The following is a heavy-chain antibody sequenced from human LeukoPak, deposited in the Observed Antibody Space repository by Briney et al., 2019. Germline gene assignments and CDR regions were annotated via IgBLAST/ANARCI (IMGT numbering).Heavy chain of an antibody. CDR2: ISWNSGGI. CDR1: GFTFGDYA. J-gene: IGHJ4*02. D-gene: IGHD3-22*01. Sequence: PGRSLRLSCAASGFTFGDYAMHWVRQVPGKGLEWVSGISWNSGGIGYADSVKGRFTVSRDNAKNSLYLQMNSLRAEDTAVYYCARSGYYYDSSGYPGFFDYWGQGTLVTVSS. V-gene: IGHV3-9*01. CDR3: ARSGYYYDSSGYPGFFDY.